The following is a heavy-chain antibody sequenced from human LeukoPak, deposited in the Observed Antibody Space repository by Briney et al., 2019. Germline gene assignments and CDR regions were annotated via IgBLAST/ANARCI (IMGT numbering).Heavy chain of an antibody. CDR3: AGQVGARIRYYYTSGLDV. Sequence: PSETLSLTCTVSGSSISSFYWNWIRQPPGKGLEWIGSMYYSGTTNYDPSFKSRVTISLDTSKNEFSLRLKSLTAADTAVYYCAGQVGARIRYYYTSGLDVWSQGTTVAVSS. D-gene: IGHD1-26*01. V-gene: IGHV4-59*12. CDR1: GSSISSFY. CDR2: MYYSGTT. J-gene: IGHJ6*02.